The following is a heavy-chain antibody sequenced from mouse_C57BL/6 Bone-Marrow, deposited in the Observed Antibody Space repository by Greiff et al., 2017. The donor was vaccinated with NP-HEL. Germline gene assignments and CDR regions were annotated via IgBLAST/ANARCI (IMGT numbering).Heavy chain of an antibody. D-gene: IGHD2-4*01. Sequence: EVQLVESGGDLVKPGGSLKLSCAASGFTFRSYCMSCVRHTPYTRLEWVATISSGGSYTYYPDSVKGRFTISRDNAKNTLYLQMSSLKSEDTAMDYCARHQYDYGYGDVGGKGTTVTGAS. J-gene: IGHJ1*03. V-gene: IGHV5-6*01. CDR3: ARHQYDYGYGDV. CDR2: ISSGGSYT. CDR1: GFTFRSYC.